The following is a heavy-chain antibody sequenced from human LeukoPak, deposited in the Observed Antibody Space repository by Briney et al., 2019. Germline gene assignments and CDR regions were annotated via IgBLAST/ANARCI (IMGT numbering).Heavy chain of an antibody. CDR3: ARTYLDYGGNRHDAFDI. Sequence: GASVKVSCKASGYTFTSYGINWVRQATGQGLEWMGWMNPNSGNTGYAQKFQGRVTITRNTSISTAYMELSSLRSEDTAVYYCARTYLDYGGNRHDAFDIWGQGTMVTVSS. J-gene: IGHJ3*02. CDR2: MNPNSGNT. D-gene: IGHD4-23*01. CDR1: GYTFTSYG. V-gene: IGHV1-8*03.